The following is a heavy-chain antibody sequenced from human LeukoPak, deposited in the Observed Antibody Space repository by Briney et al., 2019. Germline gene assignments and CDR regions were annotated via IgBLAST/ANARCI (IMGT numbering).Heavy chain of an antibody. CDR1: GYTFTSYD. Sequence: ASVKVSCKASGYTFTSYDINWVRQATGQGLEWMGWMNPNSGNTGYAQKFQGRVTMTRNTSISIAYMELSSLRSEDTAVYYCARVIEYCSSTSCYPWFDPWGQGTLVTVSS. J-gene: IGHJ5*02. D-gene: IGHD2-2*01. V-gene: IGHV1-8*01. CDR3: ARVIEYCSSTSCYPWFDP. CDR2: MNPNSGNT.